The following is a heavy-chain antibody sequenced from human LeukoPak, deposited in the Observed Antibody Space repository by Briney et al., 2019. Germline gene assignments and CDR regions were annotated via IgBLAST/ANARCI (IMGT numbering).Heavy chain of an antibody. CDR2: IYFRGST. Sequence: PSETLSLTCTVSGDSISSSYYYWGWIRQPPGKGLEWIGTIYFRGSTYYNPSLKSRVTISIDTSRNQFSLKLSSVTAADTAVYYCAKVGSGSYKWFDPWGQGTLVTVSS. J-gene: IGHJ5*02. V-gene: IGHV4-39*01. CDR3: AKVGSGSYKWFDP. D-gene: IGHD1-26*01. CDR1: GDSISSSYYY.